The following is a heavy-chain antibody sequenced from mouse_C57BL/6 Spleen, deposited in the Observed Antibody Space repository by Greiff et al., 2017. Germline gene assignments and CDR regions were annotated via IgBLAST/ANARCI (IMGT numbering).Heavy chain of an antibody. V-gene: IGHV14-4*01. J-gene: IGHJ1*03. Sequence: VQLQQSGAELVRPGASVKLSCTASGFNIKDDYMHWVKQRPEQGLEWIGWIDPENGDTEYASKFQGKATITADTSSNTAYLQLSSLTSEDTAVYYCTTWISDGYYRYVDVWGKGTTVTVSS. CDR2: IDPENGDT. CDR1: GFNIKDDY. CDR3: TTWISDGYYRYVDV. D-gene: IGHD2-3*01.